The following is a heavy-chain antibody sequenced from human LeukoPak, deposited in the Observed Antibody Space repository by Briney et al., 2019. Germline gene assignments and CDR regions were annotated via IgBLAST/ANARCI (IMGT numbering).Heavy chain of an antibody. D-gene: IGHD4-23*01. Sequence: SETLSLTCTVSGGSISCSSYYWGWIRQPPGKGLEWIGSIYHSGSTYYNPSLKSRVTISVDTSKNQFSLKLSSVTAADTAVYYCARQSYGGNSWFDYWGQGTLVTVSS. V-gene: IGHV4-39*01. CDR1: GGSISCSSYY. CDR2: IYHSGST. CDR3: ARQSYGGNSWFDY. J-gene: IGHJ5*01.